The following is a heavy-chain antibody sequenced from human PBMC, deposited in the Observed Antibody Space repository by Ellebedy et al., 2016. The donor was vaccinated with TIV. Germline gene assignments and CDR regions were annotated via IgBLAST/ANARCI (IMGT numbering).Heavy chain of an antibody. CDR2: IYYSGST. Sequence: MPSETLSLTCTVSGGSISSSSYYWGWIRQPPWKGLEWIGSIYYSGSTYYNPSLQSRVTISVDTSKNQFSLKLSSVTAADTAVYYCARQGHSSGWYVGEYYFDYWGQGTLVTVSS. V-gene: IGHV4-39*01. CDR1: GGSISSSSYY. CDR3: ARQGHSSGWYVGEYYFDY. D-gene: IGHD6-19*01. J-gene: IGHJ4*02.